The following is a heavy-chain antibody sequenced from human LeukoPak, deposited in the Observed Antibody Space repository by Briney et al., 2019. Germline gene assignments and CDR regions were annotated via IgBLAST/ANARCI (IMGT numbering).Heavy chain of an antibody. V-gene: IGHV3-9*03. Sequence: PGGSLRLSCAGSGFKFDDYAMHWVRQAPGKGLEWVSGINWNSVSIGYADSVKGRFTISRDNAKSSLYLEMNSLRVEDMALYYCARQKGGYDFFHYMDVWGKGTTVTVSS. D-gene: IGHD3-3*01. CDR2: INWNSVSI. CDR3: ARQKGGYDFFHYMDV. J-gene: IGHJ6*03. CDR1: GFKFDDYA.